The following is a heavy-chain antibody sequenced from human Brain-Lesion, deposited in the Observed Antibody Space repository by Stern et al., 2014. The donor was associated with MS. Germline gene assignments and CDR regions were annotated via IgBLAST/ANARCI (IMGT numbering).Heavy chain of an antibody. CDR1: GGSISSSSYY. Sequence: QLQLQESGPGLVKPSETLSLTCTVSGGSISSSSYYWGWIRQPPGKGLEWIGSIYYRGSTYYNPSLKSRVTISMDTSNNHFSLRLSSVTAADTAVYFCAKLWLGELPESPFDYWGQGTLVTVSS. CDR3: AKLWLGELPESPFDY. V-gene: IGHV4-39*01. CDR2: IYYRGST. J-gene: IGHJ4*02. D-gene: IGHD3-10*01.